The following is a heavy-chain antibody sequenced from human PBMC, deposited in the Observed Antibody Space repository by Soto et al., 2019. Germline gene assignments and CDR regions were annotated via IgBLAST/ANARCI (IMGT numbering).Heavy chain of an antibody. CDR3: ARGTYYDFWSGCYTKDLFDY. J-gene: IGHJ4*02. CDR1: GGSFSGYY. V-gene: IGHV4-34*01. D-gene: IGHD3-3*01. Sequence: PSETVSLTCAVYGGSFSGYYWSWIRQPPGKGLEWIGEINHSGSTNYNPSLKSRVTISVDTSKNQFSLKLSSVTAADPAVYYCARGTYYDFWSGCYTKDLFDYSGQGSLVTVSS. CDR2: INHSGST.